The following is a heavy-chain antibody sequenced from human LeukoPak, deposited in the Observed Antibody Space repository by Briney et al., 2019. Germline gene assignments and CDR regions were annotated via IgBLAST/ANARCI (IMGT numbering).Heavy chain of an antibody. CDR2: ITGSSSYI. Sequence: GGSLRLSCAASEFTFRTYSMNWVRQAPGKGLEWVSSITGSSSYIFYADSVKGRFTISRDNARNSLYLQMNSLRAEDTAVYYCARDGCSSSSCYAIQYFDYWGQGALVTVSS. J-gene: IGHJ4*02. D-gene: IGHD2-2*01. CDR3: ARDGCSSSSCYAIQYFDY. V-gene: IGHV3-21*06. CDR1: EFTFRTYS.